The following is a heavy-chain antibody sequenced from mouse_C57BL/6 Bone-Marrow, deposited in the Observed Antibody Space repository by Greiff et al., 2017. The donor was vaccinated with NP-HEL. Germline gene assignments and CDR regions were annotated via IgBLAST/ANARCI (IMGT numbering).Heavy chain of an antibody. D-gene: IGHD2-3*01. J-gene: IGHJ3*01. Sequence: EVQVVESGGDLVKPGGSLKLSCAASGFTFSSYGMSWVRQTPDKRLEWVATISSGGSYTYYPDSVKGRFTISRDNAKNTLYLQMSSLKSEDTAMYYCARDCYLFAYWGQGTLVTVSA. CDR3: ARDCYLFAY. CDR1: GFTFSSYG. CDR2: ISSGGSYT. V-gene: IGHV5-6*01.